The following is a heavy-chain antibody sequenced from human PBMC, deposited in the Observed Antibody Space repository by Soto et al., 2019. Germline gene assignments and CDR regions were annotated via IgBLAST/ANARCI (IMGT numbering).Heavy chain of an antibody. V-gene: IGHV3-64D*06. J-gene: IGHJ4*02. D-gene: IGHD6-13*01. Sequence: EVQLVESGGGLVQPGGSLRLSCSASGFTFSRYAMHWFRQAPGKGLEYVSSISSDGVNTYYADSVKGRFTISRDNSKNILYLQMSSLIAEDTAVYYCVKRIALQLGYFDYWGQGTLVTVSS. CDR3: VKRIALQLGYFDY. CDR1: GFTFSRYA. CDR2: ISSDGVNT.